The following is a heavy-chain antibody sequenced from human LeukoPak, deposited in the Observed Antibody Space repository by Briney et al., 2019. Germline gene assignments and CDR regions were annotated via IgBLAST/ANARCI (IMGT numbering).Heavy chain of an antibody. V-gene: IGHV1-69*01. CDR1: GGTFSSYA. J-gene: IGHJ4*02. Sequence: ASVKVSCKASGGTFSSYAISWVRQAPGQGLEWMGGIIPIFGTANYARKFQGRVTITADESTSTAYMELSSLRSEDTPVYYCACRSLGQSGYDAFDYWGQGTLVTVSS. CDR3: ACRSLGQSGYDAFDY. CDR2: IIPIFGTA. D-gene: IGHD5-12*01.